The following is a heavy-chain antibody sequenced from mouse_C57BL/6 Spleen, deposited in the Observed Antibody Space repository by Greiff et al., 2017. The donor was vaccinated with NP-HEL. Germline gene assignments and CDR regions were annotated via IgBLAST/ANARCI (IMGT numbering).Heavy chain of an antibody. CDR1: GYTFTSYW. D-gene: IGHD1-1*01. CDR2: IYPGSGST. CDR3: ARGTTVVEGDFDY. J-gene: IGHJ2*01. Sequence: VQLQQPGAELVKPGASVKMSCKASGYTFTSYWITWVKQRPGQGLEWIGDIYPGSGSTNYNEKFKSKATLTVDTSSSTAYMQLSSLTSEDSAVYYCARGTTVVEGDFDYWGQGTTLTVSS. V-gene: IGHV1-55*01.